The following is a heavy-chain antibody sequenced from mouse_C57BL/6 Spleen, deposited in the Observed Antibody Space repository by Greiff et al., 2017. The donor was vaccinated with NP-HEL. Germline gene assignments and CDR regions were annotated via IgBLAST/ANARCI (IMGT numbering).Heavy chain of an antibody. CDR1: GFTFSDYG. CDR2: ISSGSSTI. CDR3: ARNYYGRMDY. Sequence: EVKVVESGGGLAKPGGSLKLSCAASGFTFSDYGMHWVRQAPEKGLEWVAYISSGSSTIYYADTVKGRFTISRDNAKNTLFLQMTSLRSEDTAMYYCARNYYGRMDYWGQGTSVTVSS. V-gene: IGHV5-17*01. J-gene: IGHJ4*01. D-gene: IGHD1-1*01.